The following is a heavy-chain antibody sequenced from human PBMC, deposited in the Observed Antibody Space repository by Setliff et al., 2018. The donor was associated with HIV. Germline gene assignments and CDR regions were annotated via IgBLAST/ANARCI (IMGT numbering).Heavy chain of an antibody. Sequence: SVNVSCKASGGTFKNLANSWVRQAPGPGLEWMGGVIPSFATANYAQKFQGRITITADELTSTVYMDLNSLKSEDSAVYYCANPHDGGASDVWGQGTAVTVSS. D-gene: IGHD1-1*01. CDR3: ANPHDGGASDV. J-gene: IGHJ6*02. V-gene: IGHV1-69*13. CDR2: VIPSFATA. CDR1: GGTFKNLA.